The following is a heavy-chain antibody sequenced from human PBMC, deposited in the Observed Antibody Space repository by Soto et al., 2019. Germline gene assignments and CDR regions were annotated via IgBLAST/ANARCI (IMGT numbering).Heavy chain of an antibody. D-gene: IGHD2-8*02. V-gene: IGHV3-66*01. CDR3: ARGYEAGGYLGWLDP. CDR1: GFSVTNNF. J-gene: IGHJ5*02. Sequence: EEQLVESGGGLVQPGGSLRLSCAASGFSVTNNFMSWVRQAPGKGLEWVSVIYRGGIIYSADSVKGRFTISRDSFNNTLYLRMNSLKAEDTAVYYCARGYEAGGYLGWLDPWGQGTPVTVSS. CDR2: IYRGGII.